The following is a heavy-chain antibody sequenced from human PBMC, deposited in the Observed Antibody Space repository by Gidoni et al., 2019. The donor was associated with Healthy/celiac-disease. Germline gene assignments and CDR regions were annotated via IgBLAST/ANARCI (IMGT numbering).Heavy chain of an antibody. Sequence: EVQLVESGGGLVKPGGSLRLSCAASGFTFISYGMTGVRQAPGKGLEWVSSISSSSSYIYYADSVKGRFTISRDNAKNSLYLQMNSLRAEDTAVYYCARVVEMATINAFDIWGQGTMVTVSS. J-gene: IGHJ3*02. D-gene: IGHD2-21*01. CDR2: ISSSSSYI. CDR3: ARVVEMATINAFDI. V-gene: IGHV3-21*01. CDR1: GFTFISYG.